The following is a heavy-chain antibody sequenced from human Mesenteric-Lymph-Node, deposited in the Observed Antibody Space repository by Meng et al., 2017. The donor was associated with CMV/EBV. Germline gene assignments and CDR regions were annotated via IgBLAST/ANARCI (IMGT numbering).Heavy chain of an antibody. Sequence: ASVKVSCKASGYTFTSYGLSWVRQAPGQGLEWMGIINPSGGSTSYAQKFQGRVTMTRDTSTSTVYMELSSLRSEDTAVYYCARVIGDSSGYYYPWYFDYWGQGTLVTVSS. CDR1: GYTFTSYG. CDR3: ARVIGDSSGYYYPWYFDY. J-gene: IGHJ4*02. V-gene: IGHV1-46*01. CDR2: INPSGGST. D-gene: IGHD3-22*01.